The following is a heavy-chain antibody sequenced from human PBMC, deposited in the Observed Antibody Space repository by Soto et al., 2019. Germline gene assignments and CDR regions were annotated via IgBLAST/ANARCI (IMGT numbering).Heavy chain of an antibody. Sequence: QVQLVQSGAEVKKPGASVKVSCKVSGYTLTELSMHWVRQAPGKGLEWMGGFDPEDGETIYAQKFQGRVTMTEDTSTDTAYMELSSLRSEDTAVYYCATVGVSGSSWYGPRHQTTNWFDPWGQGTLVTVSS. CDR3: ATVGVSGSSWYGPRHQTTNWFDP. V-gene: IGHV1-24*01. CDR1: GYTLTELS. J-gene: IGHJ5*02. CDR2: FDPEDGET. D-gene: IGHD6-13*01.